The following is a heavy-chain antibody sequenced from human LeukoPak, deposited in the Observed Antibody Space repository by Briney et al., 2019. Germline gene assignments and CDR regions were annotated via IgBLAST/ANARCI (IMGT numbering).Heavy chain of an antibody. CDR3: AKDRRAGTVGEYFQH. J-gene: IGHJ1*01. D-gene: IGHD6-19*01. CDR1: GGSVSSGSYY. V-gene: IGHV4-61*01. CDR2: IYYSGST. Sequence: SETLSLTCTVSGGSVSSGSYYWSWIRQPPGKGLEWIGYIYYSGSTNYNPSLKSRVTISVDTSKNQFSLKLSSVTAADTAVYYCAKDRRAGTVGEYFQHWGQGTLVTVSS.